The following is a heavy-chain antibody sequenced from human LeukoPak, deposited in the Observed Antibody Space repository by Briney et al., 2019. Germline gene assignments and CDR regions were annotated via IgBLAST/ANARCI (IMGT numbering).Heavy chain of an antibody. CDR3: ARPRSLWFGESHFDY. V-gene: IGHV3-30-3*01. CDR2: ISYDGSNK. CDR1: GFTFSSYA. D-gene: IGHD3-10*01. Sequence: GRSLRLSCAASGFTFSSYAMHWVRQAPGKGLEWVAVISYDGSNKYYADSVKGRFTISRDNSENTLYLQMNSLRAEDTAVYYCARPRSLWFGESHFDYWGQGTLVTVSS. J-gene: IGHJ4*02.